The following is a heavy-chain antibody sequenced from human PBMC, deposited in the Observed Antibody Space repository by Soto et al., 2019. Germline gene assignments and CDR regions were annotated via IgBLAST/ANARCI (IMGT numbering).Heavy chain of an antibody. CDR2: MNPNSGNT. J-gene: IGHJ2*01. CDR1: GYTVTSYD. CDR3: ASLVVGYWYFDL. Sequence: QVQLVQSGAEVKKPGASVKVSCTASGYTVTSYDINWVRQATGQGLEWMGWMNPNSGNTGYAQKFQGRVTMTRNTSISTAYMELSSLRSADTAVYDCASLVVGYWYFDLWGRGTLVTVSS. D-gene: IGHD1-26*01. V-gene: IGHV1-8*01.